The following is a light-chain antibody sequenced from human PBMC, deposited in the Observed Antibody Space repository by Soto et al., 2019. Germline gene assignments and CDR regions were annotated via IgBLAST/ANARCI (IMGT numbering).Light chain of an antibody. Sequence: EIVLTQSPGTLSLSPGERATLSCRASQSVSSSFLAWYQQKPGQAPRLLIYGASSRATGIPDRFSGSGSGTDFTLTISRLEPEELAVYYCQQYDNSPWTFGQGTKVEIK. CDR3: QQYDNSPWT. CDR1: QSVSSSF. J-gene: IGKJ1*01. V-gene: IGKV3-20*01. CDR2: GAS.